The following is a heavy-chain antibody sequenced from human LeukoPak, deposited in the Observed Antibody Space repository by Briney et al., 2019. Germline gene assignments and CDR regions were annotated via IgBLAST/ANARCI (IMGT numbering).Heavy chain of an antibody. CDR1: GFSFSTYW. CDR3: ARDPSRGDSYGYGDY. J-gene: IGHJ4*02. Sequence: PGGSLRLSCAASGFSFSTYWMNWVRQPPGKGLEWVANIMGDGSEKYYVDSVKGRFTISRDNAKNSLYLQMNSLRAEDTAVYYCARDPSRGDSYGYGDYWGQGSLVIVSS. D-gene: IGHD5-18*01. CDR2: IMGDGSEK. V-gene: IGHV3-7*01.